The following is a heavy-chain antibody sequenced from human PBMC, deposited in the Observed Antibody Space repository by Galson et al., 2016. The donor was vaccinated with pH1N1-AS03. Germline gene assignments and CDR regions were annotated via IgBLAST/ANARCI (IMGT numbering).Heavy chain of an antibody. Sequence: SLRLSCAASGLTVNTNYMSWVRQAPGKGLEWVSTIYSGGRTYYADSGKGRFTISRDNSKNTLYLQMNSLRAEDAAVYYCAKDLRGGYDFGVVDYWGQGTLVSVSS. CDR1: GLTVNTNY. V-gene: IGHV3-53*01. D-gene: IGHD5-12*01. J-gene: IGHJ4*02. CDR2: IYSGGRT. CDR3: AKDLRGGYDFGVVDY.